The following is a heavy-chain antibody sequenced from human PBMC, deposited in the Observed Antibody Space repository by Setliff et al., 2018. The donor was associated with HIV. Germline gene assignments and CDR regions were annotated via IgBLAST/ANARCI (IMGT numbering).Heavy chain of an antibody. V-gene: IGHV4-39*07. CDR3: ARANFWSGYYGY. D-gene: IGHD3-3*01. Sequence: SETLSLTCSVSGGSISRRSPYYWGWIRQPPGKGLEWIGSISYSGSTYYNPSLKSRVTISVDTSKNQFSLKLSSVTAADTAVYYCARANFWSGYYGYWGQGTLVTVSS. J-gene: IGHJ4*02. CDR1: GGSISRRSPYY. CDR2: ISYSGST.